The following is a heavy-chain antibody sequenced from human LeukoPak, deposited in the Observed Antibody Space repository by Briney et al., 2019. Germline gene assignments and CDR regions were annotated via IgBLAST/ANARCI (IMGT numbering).Heavy chain of an antibody. D-gene: IGHD2-21*01. CDR1: GFAFSSYW. V-gene: IGHV3-7*01. CDR2: INQDGNSQ. CDR3: ARSLWPEDY. J-gene: IGHJ4*02. Sequence: GWSLRLSCEASGFAFSSYWAGWFRRGPGKGVEWVANINQDGNSQNYVDSVRGRFTISTDNAKNSVYLQMTSLRAEDTAVYYCARSLWPEDYWGQGILVTVSS.